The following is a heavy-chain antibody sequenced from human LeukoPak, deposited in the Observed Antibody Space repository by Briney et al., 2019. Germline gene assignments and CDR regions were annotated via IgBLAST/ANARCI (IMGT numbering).Heavy chain of an antibody. J-gene: IGHJ4*02. CDR1: GFTFSSYS. CDR3: ARVKLACYGGNSGGRRVGHDY. Sequence: GGSLRLSCAASGFTFSSYSMNWVRQAPGNGLEWVSSISSSSSYIYYADSAKGRFTISRDNAKNSLYLQMNSLRAEDTAVYYCARVKLACYGGNSGGRRVGHDYWGQGTLVTVSS. D-gene: IGHD4-17*01. V-gene: IGHV3-21*01. CDR2: ISSSSSYI.